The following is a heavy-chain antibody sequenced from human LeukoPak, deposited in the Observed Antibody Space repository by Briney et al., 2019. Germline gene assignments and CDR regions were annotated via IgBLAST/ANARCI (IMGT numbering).Heavy chain of an antibody. CDR2: ISGSGGST. V-gene: IGHV3-23*01. CDR3: AKDPEAAAGSDGDY. D-gene: IGHD6-13*01. CDR1: GFTFSSYA. J-gene: IGHJ4*02. Sequence: PGGSLRLSCAASGFTFSSYAMSWVRQAPGKGLEWVSAISGSGGSTYYADSVKGRFTIARDNSKNTLYLQMNSLRAEDTAVYYCAKDPEAAAGSDGDYWGQGTLVTVSS.